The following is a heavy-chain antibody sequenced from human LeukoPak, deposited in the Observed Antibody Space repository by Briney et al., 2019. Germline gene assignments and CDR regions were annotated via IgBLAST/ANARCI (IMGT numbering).Heavy chain of an antibody. Sequence: GGSLRLSCAASGFTLSTYTMNWVRQAPGKGLEWVSSISSSSSYIYYADSVKGRFTISRDNSKNTLYLKMNSLRAEDTAVYYCAKGHGWEASYYYYYMDVWAKGPRSPSP. CDR2: ISSSSSYI. D-gene: IGHD1-26*01. J-gene: IGHJ6*03. CDR1: GFTLSTYT. CDR3: AKGHGWEASYYYYYMDV. V-gene: IGHV3-21*01.